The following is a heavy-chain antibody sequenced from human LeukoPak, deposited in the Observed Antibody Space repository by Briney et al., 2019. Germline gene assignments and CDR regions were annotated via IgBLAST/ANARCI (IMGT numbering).Heavy chain of an antibody. V-gene: IGHV4-39*07. CDR2: IYYSGST. D-gene: IGHD3-22*01. Sequence: PSETLSLTCTVSGGSISSSSYYWGWIRQPPGTGLEWIGSIYYSGSTYYNPSLKSRVTISVDTSKNQFSLKLSSVTAADTAVYYCARVMIVVGRGAYYFDYWGQGTLVTVSS. CDR1: GGSISSSSYY. J-gene: IGHJ4*02. CDR3: ARVMIVVGRGAYYFDY.